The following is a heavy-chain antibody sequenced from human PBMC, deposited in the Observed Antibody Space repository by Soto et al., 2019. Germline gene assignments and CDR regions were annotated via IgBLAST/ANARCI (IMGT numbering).Heavy chain of an antibody. D-gene: IGHD6-19*01. V-gene: IGHV3-9*01. CDR1: GFTFDDYA. CDR3: AKDTAPVAGTTPTLYSYYGMDV. J-gene: IGHJ6*02. CDR2: ISWNSGSI. Sequence: EVQLVESGGGLVQPGRSLRLSCAASGFTFDDYAMHWVRQAPGKGLEWVSGISWNSGSIGYADSVKGRFTISGDNANNSLYLQMNSLRAEDTALYYCAKDTAPVAGTTPTLYSYYGMDVWGQGTTVTVSS.